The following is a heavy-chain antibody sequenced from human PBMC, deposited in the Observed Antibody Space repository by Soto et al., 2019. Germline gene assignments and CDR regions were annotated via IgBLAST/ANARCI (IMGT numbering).Heavy chain of an antibody. D-gene: IGHD3-10*01. Sequence: SGGGLVTPGGSLRLSCAASGFTFSSYSMNWVRQAPGKGLEWVSSISSSSSYIYYADSVKGRFTISRDNAKNSLYLQMNSLRAEDTAVYYCARYKGYYGSGSYPFDYWGQGTLVTVSS. CDR2: ISSSSSYI. V-gene: IGHV3-21*01. CDR3: ARYKGYYGSGSYPFDY. CDR1: GFTFSSYS. J-gene: IGHJ4*02.